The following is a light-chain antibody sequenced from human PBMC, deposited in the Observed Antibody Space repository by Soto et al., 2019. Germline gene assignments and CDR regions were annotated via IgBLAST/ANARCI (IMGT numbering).Light chain of an antibody. Sequence: QSALTQPASVSGSRGQSITISCTGTRGEAGGDNDVSWGQPHAAKAPKLMISEASNRPSMAFNRDSGSVSGKTASLNISGLRAEEEADYYCISYTSSSAVFGTGTKVTVL. V-gene: IGLV2-14*01. CDR2: EAS. CDR1: RGEAGGDND. CDR3: ISYTSSSAV. J-gene: IGLJ1*01.